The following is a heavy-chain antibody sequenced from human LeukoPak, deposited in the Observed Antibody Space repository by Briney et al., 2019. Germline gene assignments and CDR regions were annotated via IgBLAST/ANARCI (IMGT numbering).Heavy chain of an antibody. CDR2: ISSSSSYI. D-gene: IGHD3-9*01. CDR1: GFTFSSYA. V-gene: IGHV3-21*01. CDR3: ARGGRVLRYFDWLPSRGFYY. J-gene: IGHJ4*02. Sequence: GGSLRLSCVASGFTFSSYAMTWVRQAPGKGLEWVSSISSSSSYIYYADSVKGRFTISRDNAKNSLYLQMNSLRAEDTAVYYCARGGRVLRYFDWLPSRGFYYWGQGTLVTVSS.